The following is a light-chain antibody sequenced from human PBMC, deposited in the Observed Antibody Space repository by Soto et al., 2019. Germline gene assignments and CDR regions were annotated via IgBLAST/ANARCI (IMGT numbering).Light chain of an antibody. V-gene: IGLV2-11*01. CDR1: SSNVGDYNY. CDR3: CSYAGNYIYV. J-gene: IGLJ1*01. Sequence: QSVLTQPRSVSGSPGQSVTISCTGTSSNVGDYNYVSWYQQHPGKAPKVMIYGVTKRPAGVPDRFSGSKSGNSASLTISGLQAEDEADYYCCSYAGNYIYVFGTGTKVTVL. CDR2: GVT.